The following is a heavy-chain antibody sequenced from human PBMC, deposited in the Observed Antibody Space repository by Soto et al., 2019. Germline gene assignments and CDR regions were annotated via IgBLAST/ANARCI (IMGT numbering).Heavy chain of an antibody. CDR3: ARLQAAAGDNDLTFDY. CDR1: GGTFSSYT. Sequence: SVKVSCKASGGTFSSYTISWVREAPGQGLEWMGRIIPILGIANYAQKLKGRVTITADKSSSTAYMELSSLRSEDTAMYYCARLQAAAGDNDLTFDYWGQGTLVTVSS. CDR2: IIPILGIA. V-gene: IGHV1-69*02. D-gene: IGHD6-13*01. J-gene: IGHJ4*02.